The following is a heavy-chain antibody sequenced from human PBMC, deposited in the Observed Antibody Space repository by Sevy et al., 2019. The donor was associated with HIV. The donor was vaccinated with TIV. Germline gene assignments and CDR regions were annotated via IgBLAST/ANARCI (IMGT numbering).Heavy chain of an antibody. CDR1: GFTFSNYY. Sequence: GGCLRLSCAASGFTFSNYYMNWVRQGPGKGLVWVARLNGDGSDINYADSVRGRFTISRDNTKNTLYLQMSSLRSEDTAVYYCFVRIRDSSEIDYWGQGTLVTVSS. J-gene: IGHJ4*02. CDR2: LNGDGSDI. V-gene: IGHV3-74*01. D-gene: IGHD6-6*01. CDR3: FVRIRDSSEIDY.